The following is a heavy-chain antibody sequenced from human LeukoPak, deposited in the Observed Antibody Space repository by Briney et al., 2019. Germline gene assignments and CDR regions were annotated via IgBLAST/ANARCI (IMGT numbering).Heavy chain of an antibody. CDR1: GFTFSSYS. CDR3: ARERDYYDSSGYGMFYDY. D-gene: IGHD3-22*01. V-gene: IGHV3-21*01. CDR2: ISSSSSYK. J-gene: IGHJ4*02. Sequence: PGGSLRLSCAASGFTFSSYSMNWVRQGPGKGLEWVSSISSSSSYKYYADSVKGRFTISRDNAKNSLYLQMNSLRAEDTAVYYCARERDYYDSSGYGMFYDYWGQGTLVTVSS.